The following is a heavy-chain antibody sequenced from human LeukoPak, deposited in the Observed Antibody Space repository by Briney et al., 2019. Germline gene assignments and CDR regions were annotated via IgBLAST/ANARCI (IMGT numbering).Heavy chain of an antibody. CDR3: ARRGYYDFWSGYFGYFDY. CDR1: GGSFSGYY. CDR2: INHSGST. J-gene: IGHJ4*02. D-gene: IGHD3-3*01. Sequence: SETLSLTCAVYGGSFSGYYWSWIRQPPGKGLEGIGEINHSGSTNYNPSLKSRVTISVDTSKNQFSLKLSSVTAADTAVYYCARRGYYDFWSGYFGYFDYWGQGTLVTVSS. V-gene: IGHV4-34*01.